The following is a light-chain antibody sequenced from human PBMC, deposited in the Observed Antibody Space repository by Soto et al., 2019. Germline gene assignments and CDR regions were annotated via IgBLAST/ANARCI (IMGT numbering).Light chain of an antibody. CDR1: QSVSSY. V-gene: IGKV3-11*01. CDR3: QQRSNWLLT. CDR2: DAS. J-gene: IGKJ4*01. Sequence: EIVLTQSPATLSLSPGERATLSCRASQSVSSYLAWYQQKPGQAPRLLIYDASNRATGIPARFSGSGSGTDFTLTISSLEPEDFAVYYGQQRSNWLLTFGGGNKVEIK.